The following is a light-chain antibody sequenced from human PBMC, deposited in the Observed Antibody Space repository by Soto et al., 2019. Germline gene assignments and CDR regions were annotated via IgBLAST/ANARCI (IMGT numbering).Light chain of an antibody. Sequence: DIQMTQSPSSLSASVGDRVTITCRASQSISSYLNWYQQKPGKAPKLLIYAASSLQSGVPSRFSGGGSRTDFTLTISSLQPGDFATYYCQQSYSSPRTFGQGTRVEFK. CDR2: AAS. CDR3: QQSYSSPRT. J-gene: IGKJ1*01. V-gene: IGKV1-39*01. CDR1: QSISSY.